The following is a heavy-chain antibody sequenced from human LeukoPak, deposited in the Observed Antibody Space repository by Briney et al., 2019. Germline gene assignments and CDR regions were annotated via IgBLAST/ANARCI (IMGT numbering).Heavy chain of an antibody. Sequence: ASVKVSCKASGYTFISNGISWVRQAPGQGLEWMGWISAYNGNTNYVQNFQGRVTMTTDTSTSTAYMELRSLRSDDTAVYYCARDRLSGGSGSYYIDYWGQGTLVTVSS. CDR2: ISAYNGNT. CDR3: ARDRLSGGSGSYYIDY. V-gene: IGHV1-18*01. D-gene: IGHD3-10*01. CDR1: GYTFISNG. J-gene: IGHJ4*02.